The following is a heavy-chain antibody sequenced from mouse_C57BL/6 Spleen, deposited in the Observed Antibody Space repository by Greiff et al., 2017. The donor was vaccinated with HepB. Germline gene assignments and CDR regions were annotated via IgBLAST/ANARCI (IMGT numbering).Heavy chain of an antibody. D-gene: IGHD1-1*01. CDR2: INPSTGGT. CDR1: GYSFTGYY. J-gene: IGHJ1*03. Sequence: VQLQQSGPELVKPGASVKISCKASGYSFTGYYMHWVKQSSEKSLEWIGEINPSTGGTSSNQKFKGKATLTVDKSSSTAYMQLKSLTSEDSAVYYCARTIHYYGSSYGYFDVWGTGTTVTVSS. CDR3: ARTIHYYGSSYGYFDV. V-gene: IGHV1-43*01.